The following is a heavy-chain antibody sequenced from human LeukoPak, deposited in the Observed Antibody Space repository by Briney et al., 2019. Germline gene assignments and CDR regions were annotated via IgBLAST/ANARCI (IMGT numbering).Heavy chain of an antibody. CDR2: ISGSGGST. D-gene: IGHD2-2*01. J-gene: IGHJ4*02. CDR1: GFTFSSYA. CDR3: AKDLCSSTSCSYYFDY. V-gene: IGHV3-23*01. Sequence: PGGSLRLSCAASGFTFSSYAMSWVRQAPGKGLEWVSAISGSGGSTYYADSVKGRFTISRDNSKNTLYRQMNSLRAEDTAVYYCAKDLCSSTSCSYYFDYWGQGTLVTVSS.